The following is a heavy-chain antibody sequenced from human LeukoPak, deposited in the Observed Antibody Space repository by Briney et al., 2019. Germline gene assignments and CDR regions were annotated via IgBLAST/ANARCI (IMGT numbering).Heavy chain of an antibody. CDR2: IKSKADGETI. J-gene: IGHJ4*02. V-gene: IGHV3-15*07. D-gene: IGHD3-16*01. Sequence: GGSLRLSCAASGFTFSNAWMNWVRQAPGKGLEWVGRIKSKADGETIDYAAPVKGRFTFSRDDSKNMLYLRMNSLKSEDTAVYYCSTLTSRGLSDSWGQGTLVTISS. CDR1: GFTFSNAW. CDR3: STLTSRGLSDS.